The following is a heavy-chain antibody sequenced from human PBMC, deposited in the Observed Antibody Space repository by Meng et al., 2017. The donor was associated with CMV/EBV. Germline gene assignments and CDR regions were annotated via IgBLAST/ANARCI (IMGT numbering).Heavy chain of an antibody. CDR1: GYTFTGYY. Sequence: ASVKVSCKASGYTFTGYYMYWVRQAPGQGLEWMGWINPNSGGTNYVQKFQGRVTMTRDTSISTAYMELSRLRSDDTAVYYCARDYSNYEGYYYYYGMDVWGQGTTVTVSS. CDR2: INPNSGGT. J-gene: IGHJ6*02. CDR3: ARDYSNYEGYYYYYGMDV. V-gene: IGHV1-2*02. D-gene: IGHD4-11*01.